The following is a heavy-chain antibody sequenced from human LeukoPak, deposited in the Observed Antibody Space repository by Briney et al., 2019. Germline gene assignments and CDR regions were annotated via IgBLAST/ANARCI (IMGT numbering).Heavy chain of an antibody. CDR3: ARLGDFWSGPVGY. J-gene: IGHJ4*02. CDR1: GGSISSSSYY. V-gene: IGHV4-39*01. D-gene: IGHD3-3*01. CDR2: IYYSGST. Sequence: SETLSLTCTVSGGSISSSSYYWGWIRQPPGKGLEWIGSIYYSGSTYYNPSLKSRVTISVDTSKNQFSLKLSSVTAADTAVYYCARLGDFWSGPVGYWGQGTLVTVSS.